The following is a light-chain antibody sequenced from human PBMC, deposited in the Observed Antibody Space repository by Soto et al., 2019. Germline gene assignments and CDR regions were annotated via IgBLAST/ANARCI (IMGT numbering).Light chain of an antibody. V-gene: IGKV3-20*01. CDR3: QQYGSSQYT. CDR1: QSVNNNY. J-gene: IGKJ2*01. Sequence: EIVLTQSPGTLSLSPGERATLSCRASQSVNNNYLAWYQQKPGQAPRLLIYGASSRATGIPDRFSGSGSGTDFTLTISRLEPEDFSVYYCQQYGSSQYTFGQGTKLEMK. CDR2: GAS.